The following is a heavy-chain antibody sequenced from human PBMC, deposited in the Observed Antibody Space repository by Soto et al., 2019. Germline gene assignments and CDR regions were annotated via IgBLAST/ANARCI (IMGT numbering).Heavy chain of an antibody. D-gene: IGHD3-16*01. CDR2: ISGSGRTT. Sequence: EVQLLESGGGLVQPGGSLRLSCAASGFTFGTYAMKWLRQAPGRGLECVSFISGSGRTTYYAESVKGRFTVSRDNPKSTMYLQMNSLRAEDTALYYCAKFRGPSYSYYYMDVWGKGTTVTVSS. CDR3: AKFRGPSYSYYYMDV. V-gene: IGHV3-23*01. J-gene: IGHJ6*03. CDR1: GFTFGTYA.